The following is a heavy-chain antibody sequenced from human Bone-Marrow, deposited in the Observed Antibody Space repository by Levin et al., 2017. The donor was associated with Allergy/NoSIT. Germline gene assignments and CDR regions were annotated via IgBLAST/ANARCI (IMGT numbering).Heavy chain of an antibody. Sequence: SCAASGFTFNTYEMNWVRQAPGKGLEWISYIDTAGDSIYYADSVKGRFTISRDNAKNSLYLQMNSLRAEDTAIYYCARDSVLDYSDGGSPSIDFYGMDVWGQGTTVTVSS. D-gene: IGHD2-15*01. CDR3: ARDSVLDYSDGGSPSIDFYGMDV. J-gene: IGHJ6*02. CDR2: IDTAGDSI. CDR1: GFTFNTYE. V-gene: IGHV3-48*03.